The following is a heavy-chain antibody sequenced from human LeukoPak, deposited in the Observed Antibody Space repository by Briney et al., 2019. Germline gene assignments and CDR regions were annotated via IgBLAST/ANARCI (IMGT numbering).Heavy chain of an antibody. J-gene: IGHJ3*02. CDR3: AREMLLGDYAWAFDI. V-gene: IGHV4-61*02. D-gene: IGHD4-17*01. Sequence: SETLSLTCAVSGGSISSGGYSWRWIRQPAGKGLEWIGRIYTSGSTNYNPSLKSRVTMSVDTSKNQFSLKLSSVTAADTAVYYCAREMLLGDYAWAFDIWGQGTMVTVSS. CDR2: IYTSGST. CDR1: GGSISSGGYS.